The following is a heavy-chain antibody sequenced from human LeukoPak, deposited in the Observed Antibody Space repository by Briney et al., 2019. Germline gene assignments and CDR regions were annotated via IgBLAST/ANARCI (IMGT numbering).Heavy chain of an antibody. D-gene: IGHD3-22*01. CDR2: IKSKTDGGTT. V-gene: IGHV3-15*01. J-gene: IGHJ4*02. CDR1: GFTFSSAW. Sequence: PGGSLRLSCAASGFTFSSAWMSWVRQAPGKGLEWVGRIKSKTDGGTTDYAAPVKGRFTISRDDSKNTLYLQMNSLKTEDTAVYYCTTVKIYSSGYYYYFDYWGQGTLVTVSS. CDR3: TTVKIYSSGYYYYFDY.